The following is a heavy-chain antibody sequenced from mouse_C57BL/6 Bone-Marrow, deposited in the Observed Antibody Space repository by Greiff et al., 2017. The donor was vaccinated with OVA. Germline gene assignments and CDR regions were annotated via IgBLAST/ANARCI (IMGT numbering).Heavy chain of an antibody. Sequence: EVNLVESEGGLVQPGSSMKLSCTASGFTFSDYYMAWVRQVPEKGLEWVANINYDGSSTYYLDSLKSRFIISRDNAKNILYLQMSSLKSEDTATYYCARGGLYGSSYEDFDYWGQGTTLTVSS. CDR1: GFTFSDYY. V-gene: IGHV5-16*01. D-gene: IGHD1-1*01. CDR3: ARGGLYGSSYEDFDY. CDR2: INYDGSST. J-gene: IGHJ2*01.